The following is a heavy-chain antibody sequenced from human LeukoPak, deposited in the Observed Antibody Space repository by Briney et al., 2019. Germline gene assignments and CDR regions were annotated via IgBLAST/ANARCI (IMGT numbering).Heavy chain of an antibody. CDR3: ARGATSRIVVVPAHPEVSYNWFDP. Sequence: SETLSLTCAVYVGSFSGYYWRWIRQPPGKGREWIGEINHSGSTNYNPSLKSRVTISVDTSKNEFSLQLSSVTAADTAVYYCARGATSRIVVVPAHPEVSYNWFDPCGQETLVTVSS. V-gene: IGHV4-34*01. D-gene: IGHD2-2*01. CDR2: INHSGST. CDR1: VGSFSGYY. J-gene: IGHJ5*02.